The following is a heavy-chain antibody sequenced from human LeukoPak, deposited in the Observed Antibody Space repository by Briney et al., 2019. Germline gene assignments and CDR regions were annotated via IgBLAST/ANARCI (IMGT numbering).Heavy chain of an antibody. D-gene: IGHD2-21*02. J-gene: IGHJ6*02. CDR1: GYTFTSYG. CDR2: ISAYNGST. Sequence: ASVKVSCKASGYTFTSYGISWVRQAPGQGLEWMGWISAYNGSTNYAQKLQGRVTMTTDTSTSTAYMELRSLRSDDTAVYYCARVYCGGDCYSVYYYYGMDVWGQGTTVTVSS. CDR3: ARVYCGGDCYSVYYYYGMDV. V-gene: IGHV1-18*01.